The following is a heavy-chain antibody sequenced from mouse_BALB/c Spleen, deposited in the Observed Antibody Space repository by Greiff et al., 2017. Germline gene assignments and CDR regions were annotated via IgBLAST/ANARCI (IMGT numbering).Heavy chain of an antibody. CDR3: ARPLYYDYVYAMDY. CDR2: IDPANGNT. V-gene: IGHV14-3*02. Sequence: VQLKQSGAELVKPGASVKLSCTASGFNIKDTYMHWVKQRPEQGLEWIGRIDPANGNTKYDPKFQGKATITADTSSNTAYLQLSSLTSEDTAVYYCARPLYYDYVYAMDYWGQGTSVTVSS. J-gene: IGHJ4*01. CDR1: GFNIKDTY. D-gene: IGHD2-4*01.